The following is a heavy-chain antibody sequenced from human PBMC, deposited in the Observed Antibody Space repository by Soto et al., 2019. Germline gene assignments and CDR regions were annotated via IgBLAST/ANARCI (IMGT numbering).Heavy chain of an antibody. D-gene: IGHD6-19*01. Sequence: EVQLLESGGGLVQPGGSLRLSCAAPGFTFSNYAMNWVRQAPGKGLEWVSVISGSGGSTYYADSVKGRFTISRDNSKNTLYLQMNSLRGEETAVYYCARRSSGWYFDYWGPGPLVTVSS. J-gene: IGHJ4*02. CDR2: ISGSGGST. V-gene: IGHV3-23*01. CDR3: ARRSSGWYFDY. CDR1: GFTFSNYA.